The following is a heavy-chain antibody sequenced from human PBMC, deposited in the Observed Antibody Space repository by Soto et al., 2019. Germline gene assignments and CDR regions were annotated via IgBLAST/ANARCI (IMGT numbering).Heavy chain of an antibody. CDR3: AKELSSGGYFDY. J-gene: IGHJ4*02. CDR2: ISRSGGST. CDR1: GFTFSSYA. D-gene: IGHD6-19*01. Sequence: GGSLRLSCAATGFTFSSYAMSWVRQAPGKGLERVSGISRSGGSTYYADSVKGRFTISRDSSKNTLYLQMNSLRVEDTAVCYCAKELSSGGYFDYWGQGTLVTVSS. V-gene: IGHV3-23*01.